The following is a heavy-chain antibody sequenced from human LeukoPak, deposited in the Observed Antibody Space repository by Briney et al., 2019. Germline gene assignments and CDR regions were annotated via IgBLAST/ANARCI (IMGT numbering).Heavy chain of an antibody. CDR3: ARSKYYYDSIGYFHFRFDY. D-gene: IGHD3-22*01. V-gene: IGHV3-7*01. Sequence: GGSLRLSCAASGFTFRGFLMSWVRQTPGKGLEWVANIKPDGSEEYYVGSVRGRFTISRDNAKNSLFVQMNSLRVEDTAVYYCARSKYYYDSIGYFHFRFDYWGPGTLVTVSS. J-gene: IGHJ4*02. CDR1: GFTFRGFL. CDR2: IKPDGSEE.